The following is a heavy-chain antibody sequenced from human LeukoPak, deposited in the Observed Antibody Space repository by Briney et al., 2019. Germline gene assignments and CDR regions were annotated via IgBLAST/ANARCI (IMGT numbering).Heavy chain of an antibody. J-gene: IGHJ4*02. CDR3: ARGMGGPDY. Sequence: SETLSLTCTVSGGSISSGSYYWSWIRQPPGKGLEWIGYISYSGSTNYNPSLKSRVTMSVDTSKNQFSLKLSSVTAADTAVYYCARGMGGPDYWGQGTLVTVSS. V-gene: IGHV4-61*01. CDR1: GGSISSGSYY. D-gene: IGHD2-15*01. CDR2: ISYSGST.